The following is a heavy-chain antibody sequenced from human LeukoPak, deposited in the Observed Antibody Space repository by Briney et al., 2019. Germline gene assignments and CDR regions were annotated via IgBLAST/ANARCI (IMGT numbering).Heavy chain of an antibody. Sequence: RPSETLSLTCTVSGGSIMVAAYSWSWIPQPPGKGLEWLGHIYYSGRTYYNPSLKSRVTISVDTSKNQFSLKLSSVTAADTAVYYCAREGGYSYAKFFDYWGQGSLVTVSS. D-gene: IGHD5-18*01. V-gene: IGHV4-30-2*01. J-gene: IGHJ4*02. CDR1: GGSIMVAAYS. CDR2: IYYSGRT. CDR3: AREGGYSYAKFFDY.